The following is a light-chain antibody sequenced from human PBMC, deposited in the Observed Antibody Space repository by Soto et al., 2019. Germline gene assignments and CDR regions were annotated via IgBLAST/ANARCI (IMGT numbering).Light chain of an antibody. V-gene: IGKV1-5*03. Sequence: DIQMTQSPYTLSASVGDTVTITCRASQRLSSWLAWYQQRPGKAPKLLISKASSLESGVPSRFSGSGSGTEFTLTISSLQPDDFATYHCQHYSGYSTFGQGTQLEIK. CDR2: KAS. CDR3: QHYSGYST. CDR1: QRLSSW. J-gene: IGKJ2*01.